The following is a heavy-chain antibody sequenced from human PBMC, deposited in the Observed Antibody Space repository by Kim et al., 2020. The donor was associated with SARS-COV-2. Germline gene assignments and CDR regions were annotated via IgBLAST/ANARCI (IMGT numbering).Heavy chain of an antibody. CDR2: IRSKANSYAT. V-gene: IGHV3-73*01. D-gene: IGHD6-13*01. Sequence: GGSLRLSCAASGFTFSGSAMHWVRQASGKGLEWVGRIRSKANSYATAYAASVKGRFTISRDDSKNTAYLQMNSLKTEDTAVYYCTREDSGGSMGDSSWTDYWGQGTLVTVSS. J-gene: IGHJ4*02. CDR1: GFTFSGSA. CDR3: TREDSGGSMGDSSWTDY.